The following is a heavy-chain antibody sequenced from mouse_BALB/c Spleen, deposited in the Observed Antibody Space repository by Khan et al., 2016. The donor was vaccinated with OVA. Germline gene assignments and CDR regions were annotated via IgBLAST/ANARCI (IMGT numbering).Heavy chain of an antibody. V-gene: IGHV2-5-1*01. J-gene: IGHJ4*01. CDR1: GFSLTSYG. D-gene: IGHD2-3*01. CDR3: AKNNGYYDYYAMDY. Sequence: QVQLKESGPSLVQPSQSLSITCTVSGFSLTSYGVHWVRQSPGKGLEWLGVIWRGGSTDYNAAFMSRLSITKDNSKSQVFFTMNSLQADDTAIYYCAKNNGYYDYYAMDYWGQGTSVTVSP. CDR2: IWRGGST.